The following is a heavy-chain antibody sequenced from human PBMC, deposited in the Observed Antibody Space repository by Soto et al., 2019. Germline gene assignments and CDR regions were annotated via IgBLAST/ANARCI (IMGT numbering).Heavy chain of an antibody. CDR2: IRSKANSYAT. D-gene: IGHD2-15*01. CDR1: GFTFSGSA. CDR3: TSTYCSGASCYTDY. J-gene: IGHJ4*02. V-gene: IGHV3-73*01. Sequence: GGSLRLSCAASGFTFSGSAMHWVRQASGKGLEWVGRIRSKANSYATAYAASVKGRFTISRDDSKNTAYLQMNSLKTEDTAVYYCTSTYCSGASCYTDYWGQGTLVTVS.